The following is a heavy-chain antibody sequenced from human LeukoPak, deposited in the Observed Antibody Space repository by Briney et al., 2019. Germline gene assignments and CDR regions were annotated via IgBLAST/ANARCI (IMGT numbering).Heavy chain of an antibody. CDR2: IYYSGST. J-gene: IGHJ5*02. V-gene: IGHV4-38-2*02. CDR3: ARPRLYDDYWFDP. CDR1: GYSISSGYY. Sequence: SETLSLTCTVSGYSISSGYYWGWIRQPPGKGLEWIGSIYYSGSTYYNPSLKSRVTISVDTSKNQFSLKLSSVTAADTAVYYCARPRLYDDYWFDPWGQGTLVTVSS. D-gene: IGHD3-16*01.